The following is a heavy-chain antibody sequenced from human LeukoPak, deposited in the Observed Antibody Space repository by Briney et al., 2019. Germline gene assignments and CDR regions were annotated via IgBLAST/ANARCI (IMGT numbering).Heavy chain of an antibody. CDR2: IYYSGST. J-gene: IGHJ4*02. CDR3: ARARRFSYFDY. Sequence: SETLSLTCTVSGVSISSGGYCWRWIRQHPGKGLEWIEYIYYSGSTCYNPSLKSRVTISVDTSKNQFSLKLSSVTAADTAVYYCARARRFSYFDYWGQGTLVTVSS. CDR1: GVSISSGGYC. V-gene: IGHV4-31*03.